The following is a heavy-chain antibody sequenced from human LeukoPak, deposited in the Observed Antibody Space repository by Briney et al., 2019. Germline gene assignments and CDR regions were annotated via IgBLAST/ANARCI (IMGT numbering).Heavy chain of an antibody. J-gene: IGHJ4*02. CDR3: ARAPDDSSGYYSYYFDY. CDR1: GGTFSSYA. CDR2: INPNSGGT. V-gene: IGHV1-2*04. D-gene: IGHD3-22*01. Sequence: ASVKVSCKASGGTFSSYAISWVRQAPGQGLEWMGWINPNSGGTNYAQKFQGWVTMTRDTSISTAYMELSRLRSDDTAVYYCARAPDDSSGYYSYYFDYWGQGTLVTVSS.